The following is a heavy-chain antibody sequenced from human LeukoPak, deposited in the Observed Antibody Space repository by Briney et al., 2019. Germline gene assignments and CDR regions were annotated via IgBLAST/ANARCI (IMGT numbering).Heavy chain of an antibody. V-gene: IGHV3-43*01. Sequence: GGSLRLSCAASGFTFDDYTMHWVRQAPGKGLEWVSLISWDGGSTYYADSVKGRFTISRDNSKNSLYLQMNSLRTEDTALYYCARPPGQKYYYYGMDVWGQGTTVTVSS. CDR2: ISWDGGST. CDR1: GFTFDDYT. J-gene: IGHJ6*02. CDR3: ARPPGQKYYYYGMDV. D-gene: IGHD1-1*01.